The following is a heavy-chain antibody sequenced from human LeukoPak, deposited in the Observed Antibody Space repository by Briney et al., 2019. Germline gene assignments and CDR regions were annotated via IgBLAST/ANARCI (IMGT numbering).Heavy chain of an antibody. J-gene: IGHJ4*02. D-gene: IGHD3-10*01. V-gene: IGHV4-59*12. CDR3: ASTYYYGSGSLPDY. CDR1: GGSTSSYY. CDR2: IYYSGST. Sequence: PSETLSLTCTVSGGSTSSYYWSWIRQPPGKGLEWIGYIYYSGSTNYNPSLKSRVTISVDTSKNQFSLKLSSVTAADTAVYYCASTYYYGSGSLPDYWGQGTLVTVSS.